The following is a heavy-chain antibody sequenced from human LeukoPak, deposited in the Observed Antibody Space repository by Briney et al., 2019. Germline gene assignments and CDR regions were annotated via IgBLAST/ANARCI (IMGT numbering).Heavy chain of an antibody. CDR1: GYSFTNYG. CDR3: ARVGRGCSSIRCYWEDWFDP. Sequence: GASVKLSCTASGYSFTNYGITWIREAPGQGPEWLGWISGYNANAHYAQNVQGRVTLTTDTSTNTAYMELRGLRSDDTAMYYCARVGRGCSSIRCYWEDWFDPWGQGTLVIVSS. J-gene: IGHJ5*02. V-gene: IGHV1-18*01. CDR2: ISGYNANA. D-gene: IGHD2-2*01.